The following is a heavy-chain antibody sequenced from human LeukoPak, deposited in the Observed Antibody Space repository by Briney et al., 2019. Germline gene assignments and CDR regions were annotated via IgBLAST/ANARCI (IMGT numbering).Heavy chain of an antibody. CDR1: GFTFSSYA. CDR2: IWSDGNNK. J-gene: IGHJ5*02. V-gene: IGHV3-33*01. Sequence: GGSLRLSCAASGFTFSSYAMHWVRQAPGKGLEWVAIIWSDGNNKYYADSVEGRFTISRDTSKNTLFLQMNSLRAEDTAVYYCASRVWFDPWGQGTLVTVSS. CDR3: ASRVWFDP.